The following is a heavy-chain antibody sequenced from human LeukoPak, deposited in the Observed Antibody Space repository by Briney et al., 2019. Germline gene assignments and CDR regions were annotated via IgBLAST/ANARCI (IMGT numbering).Heavy chain of an antibody. Sequence: PSETLSLTCTVSGGSISSYYWSWIRQPPGKGLEWIGYIYYSGSTNYNPSLKSRVTISVDTSKNQFSLKLSSVTAADTAVYYCARGYSGSPSTPFDYWGQGTLVTVSS. CDR2: IYYSGST. D-gene: IGHD1-26*01. CDR3: ARGYSGSPSTPFDY. CDR1: GGSISSYY. V-gene: IGHV4-59*01. J-gene: IGHJ4*02.